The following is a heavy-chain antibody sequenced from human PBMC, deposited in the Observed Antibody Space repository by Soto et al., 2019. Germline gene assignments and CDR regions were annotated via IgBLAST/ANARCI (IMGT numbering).Heavy chain of an antibody. V-gene: IGHV1-69*02. CDR3: ASHSRITMIRGATDALDI. CDR1: GGTFNSYT. Sequence: SVKVSCKASGGTFNSYTINWVRQAPGQGLEWMGRISPILGIANYAQKFQGRVTVTADTSTSTAYMALSSLRSEDTAVYYCASHSRITMIRGATDALDIWGQGTMVTVSS. CDR2: ISPILGIA. J-gene: IGHJ3*02. D-gene: IGHD3-10*01.